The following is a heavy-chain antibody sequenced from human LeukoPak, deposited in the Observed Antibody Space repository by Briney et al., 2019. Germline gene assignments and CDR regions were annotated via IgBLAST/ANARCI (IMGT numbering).Heavy chain of an antibody. CDR1: GGSISSYY. V-gene: IGHV4-59*01. Sequence: SETLSLTCTVSGGSISSYYWSWIRQPPGKGLEWIGYIYYSGSTNYNPSLKSRVTISVDTSKNQFSLKLSSVTAADTAVYYCARDLRWFGGTGWFDPWGQGTLVTVSS. J-gene: IGHJ5*02. CDR2: IYYSGST. CDR3: ARDLRWFGGTGWFDP. D-gene: IGHD3-10*01.